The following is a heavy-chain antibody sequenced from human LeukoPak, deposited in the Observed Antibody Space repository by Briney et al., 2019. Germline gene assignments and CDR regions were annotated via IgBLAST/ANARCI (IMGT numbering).Heavy chain of an antibody. J-gene: IGHJ4*02. CDR1: GYTFTSYY. Sequence: ASVKVSCKASGYTFTSYYMHWVRQAPGQGLEWMGIINPSGGSTSYAQKFQGRVTMTRDTSTSTVYMELSSLRSEDTAVYYCARKGGGGYSYGYSVCFDYWGQGTLVTVSS. D-gene: IGHD5-18*01. V-gene: IGHV1-46*01. CDR3: ARKGGGGYSYGYSVCFDY. CDR2: INPSGGST.